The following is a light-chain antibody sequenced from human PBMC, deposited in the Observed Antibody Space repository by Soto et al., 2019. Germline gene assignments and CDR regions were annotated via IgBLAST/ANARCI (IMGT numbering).Light chain of an antibody. J-gene: IGLJ1*01. CDR3: AAWDGTLNGDV. Sequence: QSVLTQPPSASGAPGQRVTISCSGSSSNSGSNTVNWYQQLPGTAPKLLIYNTKQWPSGVPDRFSGTQSGTSASLAISGLQSEDEADYYCAAWDGTLNGDVFGTGTKVTVL. CDR2: NTK. CDR1: SSNSGSNT. V-gene: IGLV1-44*01.